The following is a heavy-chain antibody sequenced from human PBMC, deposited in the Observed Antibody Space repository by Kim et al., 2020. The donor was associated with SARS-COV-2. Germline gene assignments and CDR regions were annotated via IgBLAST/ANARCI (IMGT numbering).Heavy chain of an antibody. CDR3: ALGIVGATYFVY. D-gene: IGHD1-26*01. Sequence: YYADAVKGRCTISRDNAKNSLYLQMNSLRDEDTAVYYCALGIVGATYFVYWGQGTLVTVSS. V-gene: IGHV3-48*02. J-gene: IGHJ4*02.